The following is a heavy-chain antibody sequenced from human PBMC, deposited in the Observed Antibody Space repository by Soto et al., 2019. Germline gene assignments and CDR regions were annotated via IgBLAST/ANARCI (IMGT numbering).Heavy chain of an antibody. CDR3: AAGLGDSSCWYLLFHYYNYYMDF. CDR2: MNPNSGNT. Sequence: QVQLVQSGAEVKKPGASVKVSCKASGYTFTSYDINWVRQATGQGLEWMGWMNPNSGNTGYAQKFQGRVTMTRNTSIITAYMDLRSLRSVDSAVYYPAAGLGDSSCWYLLFHYYNYYMDFRGTLTTVTVSS. CDR1: GYTFTSYD. V-gene: IGHV1-8*01. D-gene: IGHD6-13*01. J-gene: IGHJ6*03.